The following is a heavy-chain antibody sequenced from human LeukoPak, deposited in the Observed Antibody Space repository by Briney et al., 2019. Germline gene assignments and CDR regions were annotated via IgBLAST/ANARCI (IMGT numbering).Heavy chain of an antibody. CDR1: GGSISGYY. CDR3: ARVGNYDDWFDP. D-gene: IGHD3-3*01. J-gene: IGHJ5*02. Sequence: SETLSLTCAVSGGSISGYYWSWIRQPPGKGLEWIGYIFYTGNSRYNPSLKSRVTISVETSKNQFSLKLTPVTAADTAVYYCARVGNYDDWFDPWGQGTLVIVSS. CDR2: IFYTGNS. V-gene: IGHV4-59*01.